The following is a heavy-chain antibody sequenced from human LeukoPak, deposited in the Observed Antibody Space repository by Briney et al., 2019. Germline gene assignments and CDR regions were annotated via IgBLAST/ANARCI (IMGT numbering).Heavy chain of an antibody. D-gene: IGHD5-18*01. V-gene: IGHV4-61*01. CDR2: IYNSGRT. Sequence: SETLSLTCSVSGGPISTSIYYWNWIRQPPGKGLEWIGYIYNSGRTNYNPSLKSRVTVSVDTSKNQFSLKLSSVTAADTAVYYCVRGGYSYGYGLGLLDYWGQGSLVTVSS. CDR3: VRGGYSYGYGLGLLDY. J-gene: IGHJ4*02. CDR1: GGPISTSIYY.